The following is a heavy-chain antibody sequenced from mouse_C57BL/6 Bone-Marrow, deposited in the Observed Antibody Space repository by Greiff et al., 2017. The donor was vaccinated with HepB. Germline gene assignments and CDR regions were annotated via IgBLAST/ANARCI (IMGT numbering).Heavy chain of an antibody. V-gene: IGHV3-6*01. CDR3: AGSSYGRDY. J-gene: IGHJ2*01. D-gene: IGHD1-1*01. Sequence: EVQRVESGPGLVKPSQSLSLTCSVTGYSITSGYYWNWIRQFPGNKLEWMGYISYDGSNNYNPSLKNRISITRDTSKNQFFLKLNSVTTEDTATYYCAGSSYGRDYWGQGTTLTVSS. CDR2: ISYDGSN. CDR1: GYSITSGYY.